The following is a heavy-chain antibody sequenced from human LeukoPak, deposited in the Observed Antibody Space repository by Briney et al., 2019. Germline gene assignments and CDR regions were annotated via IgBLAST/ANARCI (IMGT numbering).Heavy chain of an antibody. V-gene: IGHV3-48*01. Sequence: GGSLRLSYTASGFTFGDYAMSWVRQAPGKGLEWVSYITTGSSTIYYADSVKGRFTVSRDNAKNSLYLQMNSLRAEDTAVYYCATDGLGASGGIDFWGQGTLVTVSS. CDR2: ITTGSSTI. D-gene: IGHD1-26*01. CDR1: GFTFGDYA. J-gene: IGHJ4*02. CDR3: ATDGLGASGGIDF.